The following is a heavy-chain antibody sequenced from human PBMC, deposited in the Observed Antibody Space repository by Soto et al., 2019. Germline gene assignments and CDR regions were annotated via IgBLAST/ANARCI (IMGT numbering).Heavy chain of an antibody. Sequence: QVQLVESGGGVVRPGRSLRVSCAASGFTFSSYAMHWVRQAPGKGLDWVAVISSDGSNKYYADSVKGRFTISRDNSKNTLYLQMNSLRAEDTAVYYCASRDSYFEYWGQGTLVTVPS. V-gene: IGHV3-30-3*01. CDR2: ISSDGSNK. CDR1: GFTFSSYA. J-gene: IGHJ4*02. D-gene: IGHD3-22*01. CDR3: ASRDSYFEY.